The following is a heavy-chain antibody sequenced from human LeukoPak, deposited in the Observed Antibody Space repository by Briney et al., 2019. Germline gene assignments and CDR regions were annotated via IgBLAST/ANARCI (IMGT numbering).Heavy chain of an antibody. J-gene: IGHJ4*02. CDR2: INSDGSYT. CDR3: ARICSTTDCLISA. CDR1: GFTFSRYW. D-gene: IGHD2-2*01. V-gene: IGHV3-74*01. Sequence: GGSLRLSCAASGFTFSRYWMHWARQAPGKGLVGVSRINSDGSYTSYADFVKGRFTISRDNAKNTVYLQMSSLRAEDTAVYYCARICSTTDCLISAWGQGTLVTVSS.